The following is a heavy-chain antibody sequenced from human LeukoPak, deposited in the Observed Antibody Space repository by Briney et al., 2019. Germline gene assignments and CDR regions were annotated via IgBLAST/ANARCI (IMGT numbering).Heavy chain of an antibody. V-gene: IGHV3-33*08. D-gene: IGHD6-6*01. Sequence: GGSLRLSCAASGFTFSSHWMTWVRQAPGKGLEWVAVIWYDGSNIYYVDSVKGRFTISRDNSKNTLYLQMDSLRAEDTAVYYCARASYSASSADFDYWGQGTLVTVSS. CDR1: GFTFSSHW. CDR2: IWYDGSNI. J-gene: IGHJ4*02. CDR3: ARASYSASSADFDY.